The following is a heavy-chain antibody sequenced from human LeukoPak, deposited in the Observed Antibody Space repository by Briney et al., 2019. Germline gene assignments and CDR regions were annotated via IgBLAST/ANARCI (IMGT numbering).Heavy chain of an antibody. CDR1: GYTFTGYY. CDR2: INPNSGGT. J-gene: IGHJ6*04. Sequence: ASVKVSCKAPGYTFTGYYMHWVRQAPGQGLEWMGWINPNSGGTNYAQKFQGWVTMTRDTSISTAYMELSRLRSDDTAVYYCARSLGYCSSTSCSAARGMDVWGKGTTVTVSS. V-gene: IGHV1-2*04. CDR3: ARSLGYCSSTSCSAARGMDV. D-gene: IGHD2-2*01.